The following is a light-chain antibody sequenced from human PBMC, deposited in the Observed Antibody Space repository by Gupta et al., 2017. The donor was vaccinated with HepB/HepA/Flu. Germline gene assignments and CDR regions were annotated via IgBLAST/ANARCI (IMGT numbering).Light chain of an antibody. V-gene: IGLV3-21*03. CDR1: NIGSKS. CDR3: QVWDSGSDRVV. Sequence: SYVLTQPPSASVAPGKTARITCGGNNIGSKSVHWYQQKPGQAPVLVVYDDSDRPSGIPDRFSGSNSDNTASLTINRVEAGDEADYYCQVWDSGSDRVVFGGGTRLTVL. CDR2: DDS. J-gene: IGLJ2*01.